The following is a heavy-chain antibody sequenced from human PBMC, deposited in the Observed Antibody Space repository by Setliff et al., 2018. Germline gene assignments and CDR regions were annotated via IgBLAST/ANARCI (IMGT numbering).Heavy chain of an antibody. V-gene: IGHV1-46*01. CDR3: ARGGMAAAGRKGVFEY. D-gene: IGHD6-13*01. CDR2: IHTGGGSA. J-gene: IGHJ4*02. Sequence: ASVKVSCKTSGYSFTGYYMHWVRQAPGQGLEWMGIIHTGGGSASYAQKFQCRVTMTSDTSTRTVYMEVNSVRSDDTAIYYCARGGMAAAGRKGVFEYWGQGTQVTVSS. CDR1: GYSFTGYY.